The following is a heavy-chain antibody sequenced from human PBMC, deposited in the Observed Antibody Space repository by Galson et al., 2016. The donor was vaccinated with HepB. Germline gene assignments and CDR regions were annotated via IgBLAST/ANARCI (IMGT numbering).Heavy chain of an antibody. V-gene: IGHV5-51*01. Sequence: QSGAEVKTPGESLKISCKGSGYSFTNYWIAWVRQMPGKGLEWMGIIYPGDSDTKYSPSFQGPVTISADQSINTAYLQRSSLKASDTAMYYCARTVSIAAAGCADYWGQGTLVTVSS. CDR1: GYSFTNYW. CDR3: ARTVSIAAAGCADY. CDR2: IYPGDSDT. J-gene: IGHJ4*02. D-gene: IGHD6-13*01.